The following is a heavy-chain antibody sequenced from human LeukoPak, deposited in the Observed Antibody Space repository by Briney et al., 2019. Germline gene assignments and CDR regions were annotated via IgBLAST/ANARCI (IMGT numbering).Heavy chain of an antibody. V-gene: IGHV1-69*16. CDR1: GGTFSTYT. J-gene: IGHJ3*02. CDR2: ITPILGIA. CDR3: ARDRGDYDGSGYPLDAFDI. Sequence: SVKVSCKASGGTFSTYTLSWVRQAPGQGLEWMGRITPILGIANYAQKFQGRVSITTDESTSTAYMELSSLRSEDTAVYYCARDRGDYDGSGYPLDAFDIWGQGTMVTVSS. D-gene: IGHD3-22*01.